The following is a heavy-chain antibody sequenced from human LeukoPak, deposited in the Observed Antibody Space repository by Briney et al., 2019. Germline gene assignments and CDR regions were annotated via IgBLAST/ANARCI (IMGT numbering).Heavy chain of an antibody. D-gene: IGHD1-1*01. J-gene: IGHJ4*02. V-gene: IGHV3-7*03. CDR3: ANGQRWSPSH. Sequence: GGLLRLSCAASGFTFSSYSMNWVRQAPGKGLEWVANIKQDGSEKYYVDSVKGRFTISRDNSRNTLYRQMNSLRAEDTAVYYCANGQRWSPSHWGQGTLVTVSS. CDR2: IKQDGSEK. CDR1: GFTFSSYS.